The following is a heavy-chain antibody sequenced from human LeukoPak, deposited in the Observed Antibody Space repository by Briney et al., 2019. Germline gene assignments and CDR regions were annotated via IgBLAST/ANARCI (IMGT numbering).Heavy chain of an antibody. Sequence: GGSLRLSCAASGFTFSNYDMHWVRQATGKGLEWVSAFHTAGDIHYSGSVKGRFATSRENAKNSFYLQMNNLRAGDTAVYYCARGSCSSRSCYKRVNGLDVWGQGTPVTVSS. CDR1: GFTFSNYD. V-gene: IGHV3-13*01. D-gene: IGHD2-2*01. J-gene: IGHJ6*02. CDR3: ARGSCSSRSCYKRVNGLDV. CDR2: FHTAGDI.